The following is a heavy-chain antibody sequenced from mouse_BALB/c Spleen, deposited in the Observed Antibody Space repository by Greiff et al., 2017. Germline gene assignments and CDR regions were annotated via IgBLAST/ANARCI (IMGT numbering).Heavy chain of an antibody. Sequence: QVQLQQPGPGLVQPSQSLSITCTVSGFSLTSYGVHWVRQSPGKGLEWLGVIWSGGSTDYNAAFISRLSISKDNSKSQVFFKMNSLQADDTAIYYCATMGGLRRNYYAMDYWGQGTSVTVSS. CDR1: GFSLTSYG. J-gene: IGHJ4*01. CDR2: IWSGGST. CDR3: ATMGGLRRNYYAMDY. D-gene: IGHD2-4*01. V-gene: IGHV2-4-1*01.